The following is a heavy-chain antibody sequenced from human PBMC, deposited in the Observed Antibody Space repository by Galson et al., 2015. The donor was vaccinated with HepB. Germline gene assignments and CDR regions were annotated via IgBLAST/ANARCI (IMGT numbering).Heavy chain of an antibody. V-gene: IGHV1-46*01. J-gene: IGHJ4*02. CDR3: ARDPVEYQLPNGQQLVPFDY. D-gene: IGHD2-2*01. CDR1: GYTFTSYY. CDR2: INPSGGST. Sequence: SVKVSCKASGYTFTSYYMHWVRQAPGQGLEWMGIINPSGGSTSYAQKFQGRVTMTRDTSTSTVYMELSSLRSEDTAVYYCARDPVEYQLPNGQQLVPFDYWGQGTLVTVSS.